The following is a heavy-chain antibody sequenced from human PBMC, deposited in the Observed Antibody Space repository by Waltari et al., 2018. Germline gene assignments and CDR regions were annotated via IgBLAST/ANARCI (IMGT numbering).Heavy chain of an antibody. CDR2: ISGSGVST. J-gene: IGHJ4*02. CDR3: AKDGTYYYNGSGYRDK. CDR1: GFTFSSSA. V-gene: IGHV3-23*01. D-gene: IGHD3-22*01. Sequence: EVQLLESGGGLVQPGGSLRLSCAASGFTFSSSAMTWVRQAPGKGLEWVSSISGSGVSTYYADSVKGRFTISRDNSKNALYVQMNSLRAEDTAVYYCAKDGTYYYNGSGYRDKWGQGTLVTVSS.